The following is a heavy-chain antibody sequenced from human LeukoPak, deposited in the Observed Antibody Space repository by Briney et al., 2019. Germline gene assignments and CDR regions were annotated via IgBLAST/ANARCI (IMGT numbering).Heavy chain of an antibody. J-gene: IGHJ5*02. CDR1: GFTFSNYA. CDR3: ARGQGRDYGDYDWFDP. V-gene: IGHV3-30*04. Sequence: PGRSLRLSCAASGFTFSNYAIHWVRQAPGKGLEWVAVVSYDGSNKYYADSVKGRFTISRDNSKNTLSLRMNSLRAEDTAVYYCARGQGRDYGDYDWFDPWGQGTLVTVSS. D-gene: IGHD4-17*01. CDR2: VSYDGSNK.